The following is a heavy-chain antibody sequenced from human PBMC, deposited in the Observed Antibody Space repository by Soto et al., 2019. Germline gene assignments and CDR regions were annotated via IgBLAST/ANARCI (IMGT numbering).Heavy chain of an antibody. CDR1: GFTFSSYA. CDR3: AKDGKYYDFWSGYYIAY. J-gene: IGHJ4*02. Sequence: EVQLLESGGGLVQPGGSLRLSCAASGFTFSSYAMSWVRQAPGKGLEWVSAISGSGGSTYYADSVKGRFTISRDNSKNTLYLQMKSLRAEDTAVYYCAKDGKYYDFWSGYYIAYWGQGTLVTVSS. D-gene: IGHD3-3*01. CDR2: ISGSGGST. V-gene: IGHV3-23*01.